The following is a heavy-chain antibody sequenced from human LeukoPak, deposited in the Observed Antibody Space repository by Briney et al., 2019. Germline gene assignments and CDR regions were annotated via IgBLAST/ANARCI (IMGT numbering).Heavy chain of an antibody. CDR1: GGTFSSYA. J-gene: IGHJ4*02. V-gene: IGHV1-69*01. CDR3: ARDMYSSGWYLGFDY. D-gene: IGHD6-19*01. Sequence: PGASVKVSCKASGGTFSSYAISWVRQAPGQGLEWMGGIIPIFGTANYAQKFQGRVTITADESTSTAYMELSSLRSEDTAVYYCARDMYSSGWYLGFDYWGQGTLVTVSS. CDR2: IIPIFGTA.